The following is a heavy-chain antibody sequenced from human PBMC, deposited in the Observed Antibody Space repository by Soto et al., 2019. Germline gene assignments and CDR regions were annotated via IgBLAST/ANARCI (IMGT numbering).Heavy chain of an antibody. CDR2: ILHSGET. V-gene: IGHV4-4*02. D-gene: IGHD6-19*01. CDR1: GDSITNSRW. Sequence: QVQLQESGPGLVKPSGILSLTCAVSGDSITNSRWWTWVRQPPGKGLEWIGDILHSGETNYNPSLKSRVFISVDKSQNQFSLRVSSVTAADTAVYYCAYSTGWYRHDVWGQGTVVTVSS. CDR3: AYSTGWYRHDV. J-gene: IGHJ3*01.